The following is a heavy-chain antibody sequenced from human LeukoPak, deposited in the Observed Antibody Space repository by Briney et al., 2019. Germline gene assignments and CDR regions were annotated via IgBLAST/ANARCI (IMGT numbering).Heavy chain of an antibody. CDR2: ITPLFGTA. CDR1: GGTFSKYT. D-gene: IGHD6-19*01. Sequence: GASVKVSCKASGGTFSKYTISWVRQRPGQGLEWMGGITPLFGTANYAQKFQGRVTITADESASTAYMELSSLRAEDTAVYYCARDGLSAFDIWGQGTMVTVSS. J-gene: IGHJ3*02. CDR3: ARDGLSAFDI. V-gene: IGHV1-69*13.